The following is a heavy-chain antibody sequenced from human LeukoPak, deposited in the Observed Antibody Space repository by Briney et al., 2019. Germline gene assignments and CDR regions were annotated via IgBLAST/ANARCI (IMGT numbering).Heavy chain of an antibody. CDR2: INPSGGTT. Sequence: ASVKVSCKASGYTFLDYYMHWVRQAPGQGLEWMGIINPSGGTTTYAQKFQGRVTMTRDTSTSTVYMDLSSLRSEDTAVYYCAREKNYDFWSGYSSDYWGQGTLVTVSS. CDR3: AREKNYDFWSGYSSDY. J-gene: IGHJ4*02. D-gene: IGHD3-3*01. V-gene: IGHV1-46*01. CDR1: GYTFLDYY.